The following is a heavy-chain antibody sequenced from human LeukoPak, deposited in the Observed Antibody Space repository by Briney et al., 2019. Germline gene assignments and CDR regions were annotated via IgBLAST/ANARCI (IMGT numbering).Heavy chain of an antibody. CDR3: ASHRDAFDI. V-gene: IGHV1-18*01. Sequence: ASVKVSCKASGYTFTSYGISWVRQAPGQGLEWMGWISAHNGNTNYAQKLQGRVTITRDTSGSTAYMELSSLRSEDTAVYYCASHRDAFDIWGQGTMVTVSS. CDR1: GYTFTSYG. CDR2: ISAHNGNT. J-gene: IGHJ3*02.